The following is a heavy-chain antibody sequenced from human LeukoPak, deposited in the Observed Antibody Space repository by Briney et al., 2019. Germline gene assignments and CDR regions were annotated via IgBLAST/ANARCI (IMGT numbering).Heavy chain of an antibody. J-gene: IGHJ4*02. Sequence: ASVKVSCKASGYTFTGYYMHWVRQAPGQGLEWMGWINPNSGGTNYAQKFQGWVTMTRDTSISTAYMELSRLRSDDTAVYYCARAGGGIAAAGKIDYWGQGTLVTVSS. D-gene: IGHD6-13*01. CDR3: ARAGGGIAAAGKIDY. CDR2: INPNSGGT. V-gene: IGHV1-2*04. CDR1: GYTFTGYY.